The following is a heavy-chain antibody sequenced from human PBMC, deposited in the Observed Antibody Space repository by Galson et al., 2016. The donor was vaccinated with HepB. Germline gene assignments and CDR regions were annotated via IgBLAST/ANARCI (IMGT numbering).Heavy chain of an antibody. Sequence: LSLTCTVSGGDISGFYWSWIRQPPGKRLESIGHIHYTGGTYYSPSLRDRVTFSVDMSKNQFSLRLASVTAADTAVYHCARFGLEVPVVGTYPRHYMDVWGRGISVTVSS. CDR2: IHYTGGT. CDR1: GGDISGFY. CDR3: ARFGLEVPVVGTYPRHYMDV. V-gene: IGHV4-59*01. J-gene: IGHJ6*03. D-gene: IGHD3-10*01.